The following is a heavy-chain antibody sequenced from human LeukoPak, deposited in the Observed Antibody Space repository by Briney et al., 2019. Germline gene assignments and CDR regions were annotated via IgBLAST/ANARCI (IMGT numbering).Heavy chain of an antibody. J-gene: IGHJ5*02. CDR3: ARHRLVRGVISRWFDP. CDR2: IYYSGST. CDR1: GGSISSSSYY. D-gene: IGHD3-10*01. Sequence: LETLSLTCTVSGGSISSSSYYWGWIRQPPGKGLEWIGSIYYSGSTYYNPSLKSRVTISVDTSKNQFSLKLSSVTAADTAVYYCARHRLVRGVISRWFDPWGQGTLVTVSS. V-gene: IGHV4-39*01.